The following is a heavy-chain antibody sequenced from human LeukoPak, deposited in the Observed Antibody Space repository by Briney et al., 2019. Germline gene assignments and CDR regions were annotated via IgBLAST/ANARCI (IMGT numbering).Heavy chain of an antibody. J-gene: IGHJ4*02. CDR3: ARDYYGGHNLYNFDF. CDR2: IYISGNT. V-gene: IGHV4-61*09. D-gene: IGHD3-10*01. CDR1: GGSISSGSYC. Sequence: SETLSLTCTVSGGSISSGSYCWSWIRQPAGKGLEWIGHIYISGNTNYNPSLKSRVTISVDTSKNQFSLKLSSVTAADTAVYYCARDYYGGHNLYNFDFWGQGTRVIVSS.